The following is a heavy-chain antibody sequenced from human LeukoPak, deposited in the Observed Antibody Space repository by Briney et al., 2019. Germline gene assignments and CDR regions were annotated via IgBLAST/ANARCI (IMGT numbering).Heavy chain of an antibody. CDR2: IWYDGSYK. CDR1: GFTFSSYG. CDR3: ARDLFYYDSSGYYFRDAFDI. D-gene: IGHD3-22*01. V-gene: IGHV3-33*01. J-gene: IGHJ3*02. Sequence: GGSLRLSCAASGFTFSSYGMHWVRQAPGKGLEWVAVIWYDGSYKYYADSVKGRFTISRDNAKNSLYLQMNSLRAEDTAVYYCARDLFYYDSSGYYFRDAFDIWGQGTMVTVSS.